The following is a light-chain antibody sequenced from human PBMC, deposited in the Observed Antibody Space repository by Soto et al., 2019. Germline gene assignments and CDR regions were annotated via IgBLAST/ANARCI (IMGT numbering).Light chain of an antibody. V-gene: IGKV1-17*01. CDR2: AAS. CDR1: QGIIND. J-gene: IGKJ1*01. Sequence: DIQMTQSPSSLSASVGDRVTIICRASQGIINDLGWYQQKPGKAPKRLIFAASSLESGVPSRFSGSESGTEFTLPIRSLQPEEFTTYNCLQQNHYPCTFGQGTKGEIK. CDR3: LQQNHYPCT.